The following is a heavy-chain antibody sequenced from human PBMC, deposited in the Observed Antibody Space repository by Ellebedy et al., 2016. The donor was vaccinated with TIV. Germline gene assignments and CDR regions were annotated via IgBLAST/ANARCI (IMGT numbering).Heavy chain of an antibody. D-gene: IGHD3-10*01. CDR3: VKVFYDSGSSLQH. CDR1: GFISSAFW. Sequence: GESLKISCAMSGFISSAFWMHWVRQVPGKGPVWVSRINSDGSDTRYADSVKGRFTISRENAKNTLYLQMNRLRVEDTAMYYCVKVFYDSGSSLQHWGPGTLVAVSS. V-gene: IGHV3-74*01. CDR2: INSDGSDT. J-gene: IGHJ1*01.